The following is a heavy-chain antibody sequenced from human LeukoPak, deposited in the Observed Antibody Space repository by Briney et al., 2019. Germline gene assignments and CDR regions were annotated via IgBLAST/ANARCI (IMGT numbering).Heavy chain of an antibody. CDR3: ARSSRTYYNYDIDV. D-gene: IGHD1-26*01. Sequence: SVKVSCKASVGTFSRYAISWVRHAPGQGREWMGGIIPILDTANYAQKFQGRVTITADESTSTAYMELSSLRSEDTAVYYCARSSRTYYNYDIDVWGKGTTVKISS. J-gene: IGHJ6*03. V-gene: IGHV1-69*13. CDR1: VGTFSRYA. CDR2: IIPILDTA.